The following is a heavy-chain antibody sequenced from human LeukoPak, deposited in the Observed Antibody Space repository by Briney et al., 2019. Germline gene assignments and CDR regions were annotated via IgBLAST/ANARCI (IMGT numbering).Heavy chain of an antibody. V-gene: IGHV5-51*01. CDR1: GYSFTNYW. CDR2: IYPGDSDT. D-gene: IGHD1-14*01. J-gene: IGHJ4*02. CDR3: ARREPGQGKYYFDY. Sequence: GESLKISCKGSGYSFTNYWIGWVRQMPGKGLEWMGIIYPGDSDTRYSPSFQGQVTISADKSISTAYLQWNSLKASDTAMYFCARREPGQGKYYFDYWGQGTLVTASS.